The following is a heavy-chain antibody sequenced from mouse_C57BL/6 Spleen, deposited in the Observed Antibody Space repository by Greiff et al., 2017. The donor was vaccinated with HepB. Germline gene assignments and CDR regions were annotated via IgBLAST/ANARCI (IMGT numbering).Heavy chain of an antibody. CDR3: AKNGFVSSYAYFDY. D-gene: IGHD1-1*01. CDR2: IWRGGST. V-gene: IGHV2-5*01. CDR1: GFSLTSYG. J-gene: IGHJ2*01. Sequence: QVQLKESGPGLVQPSQSLSITCTVSGFSLTSYGVHWVRQSPGKGLEWLGVIWRGGSTDYNAAFMSRLSITKDNSKSQVFVTMNSLQADDTAIYYCAKNGFVSSYAYFDYWGQGTTLTVSS.